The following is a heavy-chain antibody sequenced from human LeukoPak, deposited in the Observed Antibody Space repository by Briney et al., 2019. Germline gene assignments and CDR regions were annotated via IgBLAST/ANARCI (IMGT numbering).Heavy chain of an antibody. CDR2: INPNSGGT. CDR1: GGTFSSLT. V-gene: IGHV1-2*02. CDR3: ARSRRYFDWLVFWFDP. J-gene: IGHJ5*02. Sequence: ASVKVSCKASGGTFSSLTINWVRQAPGQGLEWMGWINPNSGGTNYAQKFQGRVTMTRDTSISTAYMELSRLRSDDTAVYYCARSRRYFDWLVFWFDPWGQGTLVTVSS. D-gene: IGHD3-9*01.